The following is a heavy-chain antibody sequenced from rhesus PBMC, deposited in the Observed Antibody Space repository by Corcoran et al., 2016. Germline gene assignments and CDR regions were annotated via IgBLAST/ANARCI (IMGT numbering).Heavy chain of an antibody. J-gene: IGHJ5-2*02. Sequence: QVQLQESGPGLVNPSATLSLTCAVSGGSLSRHYWSWIRQAPGKGLEGIGRSYGRGGSTDYNPSLKSRVTISTDTSKNQFSLKLSSVTAADTAVYYCAREESSYFHTSSLDVWGRGVLVTVSS. V-gene: IGHV4-160*01. CDR2: SYGRGGST. D-gene: IGHD4-29*01. CDR3: AREESSYFHTSSLDV. CDR1: GGSLSRHY.